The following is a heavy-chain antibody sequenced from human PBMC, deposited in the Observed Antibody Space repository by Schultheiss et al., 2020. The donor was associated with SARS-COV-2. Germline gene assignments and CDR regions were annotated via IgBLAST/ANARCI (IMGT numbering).Heavy chain of an antibody. V-gene: IGHV4-61*01. CDR3: ARAPIGMPRGRMDV. D-gene: IGHD3-10*01. J-gene: IGHJ6*02. Sequence: GSLRLSCTVSGGSVRSSSYYWTWIRQPPGKGLEWIGYIYYSGTTNYNPSLKSRVTISVDTSKNKFSLKLTSATAADTAVYYCARAPIGMPRGRMDVWGQGTTVTVSS. CDR1: GGSVRSSSYY. CDR2: IYYSGTT.